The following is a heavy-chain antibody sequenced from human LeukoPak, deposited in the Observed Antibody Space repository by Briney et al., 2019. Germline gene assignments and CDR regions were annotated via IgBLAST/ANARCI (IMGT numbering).Heavy chain of an antibody. J-gene: IGHJ3*02. CDR3: ARGGTNSYDTFDI. Sequence: PGGSLRLSCAASGFTFSNYFMHWVRQAPGKGLVWVSRISGDGSRTTYAGAVKGRFTISRDNVGNTLYLRMNSLRADDTSVYSCARGGTNSYDTFDIWGQGTMVTVSS. CDR1: GFTFSNYF. CDR2: ISGDGSRT. D-gene: IGHD1-1*01. V-gene: IGHV3-74*01.